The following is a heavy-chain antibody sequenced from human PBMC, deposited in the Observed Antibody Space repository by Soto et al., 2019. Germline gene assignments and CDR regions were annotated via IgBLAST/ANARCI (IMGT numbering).Heavy chain of an antibody. CDR1: GGSISTGTYY. CDR3: ARHSSGSRHPGFDY. Sequence: QLQLQESGPGLVKPSETLSLTCTVSGGSISTGTYYWVWVRPPPGKGLEWIGSFDNSGNTHYNPSLKSRVAVSVDTSKSQFSLKVTSVTAADTAEYYCARHSSGSRHPGFDYWGQGTLVTVSS. CDR2: FDNSGNT. D-gene: IGHD1-26*01. J-gene: IGHJ4*02. V-gene: IGHV4-39*01.